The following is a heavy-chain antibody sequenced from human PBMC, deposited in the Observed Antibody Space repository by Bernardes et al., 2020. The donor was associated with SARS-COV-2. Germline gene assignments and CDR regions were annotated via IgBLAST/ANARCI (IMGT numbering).Heavy chain of an antibody. D-gene: IGHD7-27*01. CDR1: GYTFSDYW. V-gene: IGHV5-51*01. CDR2: IYPGDSDT. Sequence: GESLKISCQASGYTFSDYWIAWVRQMPGKGLEWMGIIYPGDSDTRYSPSFQGQVTISADKSISTAYVNWSRLKASDTAMYYFARLGTLGVPGERTNSGMDVWGQGTTVTVSS. J-gene: IGHJ6*02. CDR3: ARLGTLGVPGERTNSGMDV.